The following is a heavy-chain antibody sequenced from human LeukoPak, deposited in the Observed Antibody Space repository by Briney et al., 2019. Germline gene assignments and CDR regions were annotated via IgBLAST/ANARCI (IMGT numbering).Heavy chain of an antibody. CDR1: GGSFSGYY. J-gene: IGHJ3*02. V-gene: IGHV4-34*01. Sequence: PSETLSLTCAVYGGSFSGYYWSWIRQPPGKGLEWIGEINHSGSTNYNPSLKSRVTISVDKSKNQFSLKLNSVTAADTAVYYCARDTSGYNLLGAFDIWGQGTMVTVSS. D-gene: IGHD5-12*01. CDR3: ARDTSGYNLLGAFDI. CDR2: INHSGST.